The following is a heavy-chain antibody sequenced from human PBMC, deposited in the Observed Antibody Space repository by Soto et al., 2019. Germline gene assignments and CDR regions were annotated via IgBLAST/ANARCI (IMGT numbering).Heavy chain of an antibody. V-gene: IGHV3-48*03. D-gene: IGHD3-3*01. J-gene: IGHJ5*02. CDR1: GFTFSCYE. CDR3: ARGITIFGVVTTMTICFDP. CDR2: ISISGSTI. Sequence: GGSLRLSFASSGFTFSCYEMNWVRQAPGEGLEWVSYISISGSTIYYADSVKGRFTISRDNAKNSLYLQMNSLRAEDTAVYYCARGITIFGVVTTMTICFDPWGQGTLVIVS.